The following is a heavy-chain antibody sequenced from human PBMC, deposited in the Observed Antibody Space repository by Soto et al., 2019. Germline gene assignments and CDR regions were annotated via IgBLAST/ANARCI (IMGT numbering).Heavy chain of an antibody. CDR1: GFTFSSYW. V-gene: IGHV3-7*01. D-gene: IGHD3-10*01. J-gene: IGHJ6*03. CDR3: ARVTMVREPRYYDFYMDV. Sequence: EVQLVESGVGLVQPGGYLRLSCAASGFTFSSYWMSWVRQAPGKGLEWVANIKQDGSEKYYVDSVKGRVTISRDNAKNSLYLQMISLIAEDTAVYYCARVTMVREPRYYDFYMDVWGKGNTVTVSS. CDR2: IKQDGSEK.